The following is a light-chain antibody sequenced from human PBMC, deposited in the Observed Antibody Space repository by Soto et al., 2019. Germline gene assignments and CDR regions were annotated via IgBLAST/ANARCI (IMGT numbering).Light chain of an antibody. CDR1: QIISNNY. V-gene: IGKV3-20*01. J-gene: IGKJ4*01. CDR3: QQYGTSPLT. Sequence: EFVLTQSPGTLSLSPGERVILSCRASQIISNNYLAWYQQRPGLAPRLLIYGASSRATGIPDRFSGSGSGTDFTLTISRLEPEDFAVYYCQQYGTSPLTFGGGTKVEIK. CDR2: GAS.